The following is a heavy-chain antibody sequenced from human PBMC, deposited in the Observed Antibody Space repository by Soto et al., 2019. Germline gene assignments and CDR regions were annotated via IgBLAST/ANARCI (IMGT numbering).Heavy chain of an antibody. CDR1: GGSISSGDYY. CDR2: IYYSGST. D-gene: IGHD5-18*01. CDR3: ARRRDTAMVILDY. Sequence: SETLSLTCTVSGGSISSGDYYWSWIRQPPGKGLEWIGYIYYSGSTYYNPSLKSRVTISVDTSKNQFSLKLSSVTAADTAVYYCARRRDTAMVILDYWGQGTLVTVSS. V-gene: IGHV4-30-4*01. J-gene: IGHJ4*02.